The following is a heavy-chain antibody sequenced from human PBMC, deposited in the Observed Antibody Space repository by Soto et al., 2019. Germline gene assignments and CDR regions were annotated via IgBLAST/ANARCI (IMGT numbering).Heavy chain of an antibody. CDR3: ARLYGGSLFDY. D-gene: IGHD2-15*01. CDR2: FYYSGST. J-gene: IGHJ4*02. Sequence: QLQLQESGPGLVKPSETLSLTCTVSGGSISSSSYYWGWIRQPPGKGLEWIGSFYYSGSTYYNPSLKSRVTISGDTSKNQFSLKLSSVTAADTAVYYCARLYGGSLFDYWGQGTLVTVSS. V-gene: IGHV4-39*01. CDR1: GGSISSSSYY.